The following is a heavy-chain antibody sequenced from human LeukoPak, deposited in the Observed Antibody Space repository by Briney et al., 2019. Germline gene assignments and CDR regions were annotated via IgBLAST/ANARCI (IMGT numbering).Heavy chain of an antibody. J-gene: IGHJ5*02. CDR1: GGSISSYY. D-gene: IGHD1-26*01. CDR2: IYYSGST. V-gene: IGHV4-59*01. Sequence: PSETLSLTCTVSGGSISSYYWSWIRQPPGKGPEWIGYIYYSGSTNYNPSLKSRVTISVDTSKNQFSLKLSSVTAADTAVYYCARDFRGGSYLYWLDPWGQGTLVTVSS. CDR3: ARDFRGGSYLYWLDP.